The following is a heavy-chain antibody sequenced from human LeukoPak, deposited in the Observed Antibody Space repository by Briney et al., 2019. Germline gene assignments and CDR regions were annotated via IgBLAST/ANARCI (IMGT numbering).Heavy chain of an antibody. J-gene: IGHJ5*02. CDR3: AAIQGRGSGTYGKHWFDP. D-gene: IGHD1-26*01. CDR2: LDPEDGER. CDR1: GYSLTELS. Sequence: ASVKVSCKVSGYSLTELSIHWVRQAPGKGLEWMGGLDPEDGERVYAYRFQGRVTMTEDTSTGTAYMQLRSLRSEDTAVYYCAAIQGRGSGTYGKHWFDPWGQGTPVTVSS. V-gene: IGHV1-24*01.